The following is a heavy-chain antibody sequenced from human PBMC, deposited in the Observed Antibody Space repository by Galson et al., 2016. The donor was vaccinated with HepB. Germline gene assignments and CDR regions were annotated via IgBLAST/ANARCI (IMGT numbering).Heavy chain of an antibody. CDR3: ARGVHTAVPGDNWFDP. CDR2: IHHSGTT. D-gene: IGHD6-19*01. V-gene: IGHV4-34*01. Sequence: EPLSLTCAVNSGSFSGYFWSWIRQPPGKGLEWIGEIHHSGTTKYNPSLESRVTISLDTSKNQFSLKLSSVTAADTAVYYCARGVHTAVPGDNWFDPWGQGTLVTVSS. CDR1: SGSFSGYF. J-gene: IGHJ5*02.